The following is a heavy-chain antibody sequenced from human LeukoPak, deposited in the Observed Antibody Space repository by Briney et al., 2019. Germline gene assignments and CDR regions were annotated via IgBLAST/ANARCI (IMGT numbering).Heavy chain of an antibody. J-gene: IGHJ4*02. Sequence: ASVQISCKASGDTFTTSHMHWMRQAPGKGLEWMGKINPSGGSTTYPQQFRGRVSMTRDLSMSTVYVKLSSLTSEDTAVYYCVRNLMQFTGLAYWGQGTLVTVSS. V-gene: IGHV1-46*01. CDR3: VRNLMQFTGLAY. CDR2: INPSGGST. CDR1: GDTFTTSH. D-gene: IGHD2-8*02.